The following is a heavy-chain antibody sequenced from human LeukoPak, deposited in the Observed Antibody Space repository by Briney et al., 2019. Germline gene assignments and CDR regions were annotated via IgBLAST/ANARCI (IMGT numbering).Heavy chain of an antibody. CDR1: GFTFDDYA. J-gene: IGHJ4*02. Sequence: GGSLRLSCAASGFTFDDYAMHWVRQAPGKGLEWVSGISWNSGSIGYADSVKGRFTISRDNAKNSLYLQMSSLRAEDTAVYYCARGPRILTAYYFDYWGQGTLVTVSS. D-gene: IGHD3-9*01. CDR2: ISWNSGSI. V-gene: IGHV3-9*01. CDR3: ARGPRILTAYYFDY.